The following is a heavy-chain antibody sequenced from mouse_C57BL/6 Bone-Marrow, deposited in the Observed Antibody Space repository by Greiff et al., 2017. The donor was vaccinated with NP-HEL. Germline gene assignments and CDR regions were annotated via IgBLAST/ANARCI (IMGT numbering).Heavy chain of an antibody. Sequence: VQVVESGGGLVKPGGSLKLSCAASGFTFSSYAMSWVRQTPEKRLEWVATISDGGSYTYYPDNVKGRFTISRDNAKNNLYLQMSHLKSEDTAMYYCARMDTRAFDVWGTGTTVTVSA. V-gene: IGHV5-4*01. CDR1: GFTFSSYA. CDR3: ARMDTRAFDV. J-gene: IGHJ1*03. CDR2: ISDGGSYT. D-gene: IGHD3-1*01.